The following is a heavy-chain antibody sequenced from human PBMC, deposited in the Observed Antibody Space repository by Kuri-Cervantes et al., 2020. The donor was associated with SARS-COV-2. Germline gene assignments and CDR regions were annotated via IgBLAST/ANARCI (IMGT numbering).Heavy chain of an antibody. CDR2: IYHSGST. CDR1: GGSISSYY. V-gene: IGHV4-38-2*02. CDR3: ARGGAGYCSSTSCYLAFDI. Sequence: SETLSLTCTVSGGSISSYYWGWIRQPPGKGLEWIGSIYHSGSTYYNPSLKSRVTISVDTSKNQFSLKLSSVAAADTAVYYCARGGAGYCSSTSCYLAFDIWGQGTMVTVSS. J-gene: IGHJ3*02. D-gene: IGHD2-2*01.